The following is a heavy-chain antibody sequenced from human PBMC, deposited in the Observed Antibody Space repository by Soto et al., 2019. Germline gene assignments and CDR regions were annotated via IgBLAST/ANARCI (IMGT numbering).Heavy chain of an antibody. CDR3: ARDDRAGYFQH. CDR1: GFTFSSYS. Sequence: EVQLVESGGGLVQPGGSLRLSCAASGFTFSSYSMNWVRQAPGKGLEWVSYISSSSSTIYYADSVKGRFTISRDNAKTSRYRQMNSLGDEDTAGYYCARDDRAGYFQHWGQGTLSPSPQ. CDR2: ISSSSSTI. V-gene: IGHV3-48*02. J-gene: IGHJ1*01.